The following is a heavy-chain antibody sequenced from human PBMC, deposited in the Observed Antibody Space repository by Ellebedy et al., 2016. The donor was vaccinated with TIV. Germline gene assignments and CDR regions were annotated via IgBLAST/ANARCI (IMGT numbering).Heavy chain of an antibody. CDR2: IIPFFDTA. J-gene: IGHJ6*02. V-gene: IGHV1-69*13. D-gene: IGHD2-2*01. CDR1: GGTFSSYA. Sequence: AASVKVSCKASGGTFSSYAISWMRQAPGQGLEWMGGIIPFFDTANYAQKFQGSVTISADESTTTAYMELSSLRSEDTAVYYCARDRDLECNNTSCHYGLDVWGQGTTVTVSS. CDR3: ARDRDLECNNTSCHYGLDV.